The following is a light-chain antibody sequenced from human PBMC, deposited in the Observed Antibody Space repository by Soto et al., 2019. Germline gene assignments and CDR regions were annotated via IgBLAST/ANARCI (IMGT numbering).Light chain of an antibody. CDR2: GAS. Sequence: EIVMTQSPATLSVSPGERATLSCRASQSVSGNLAWYQRKPGQPPRLLIYGASTRATGIPARFSGSGSGTEFTLTISSLQSGDFAVYYCQQYNNWPRTFGQGTKVEIK. J-gene: IGKJ1*01. CDR1: QSVSGN. CDR3: QQYNNWPRT. V-gene: IGKV3-15*01.